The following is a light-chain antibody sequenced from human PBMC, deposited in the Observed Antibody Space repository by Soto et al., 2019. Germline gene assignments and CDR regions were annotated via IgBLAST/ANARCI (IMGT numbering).Light chain of an antibody. V-gene: IGKV3-15*01. J-gene: IGKJ2*01. CDR1: QSVSSN. CDR3: QQYDYWPPYT. CDR2: GAS. Sequence: EIVMTQSPATLSVSPGERATLSCRASQSVSSNLAWYQQKPGQPPRLLIYGASTRATGIPARLSGSGSGTEFTLNIDSLQSEYFAVYYCQQYDYWPPYTFGQGTKLEIK.